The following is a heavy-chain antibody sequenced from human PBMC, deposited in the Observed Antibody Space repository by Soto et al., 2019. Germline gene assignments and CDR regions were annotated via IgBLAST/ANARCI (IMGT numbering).Heavy chain of an antibody. CDR3: ARDPGRHTVLMVYAIGYFDY. Sequence: SETLSLTCAVSGYSISSGYYWGWIRQPPGKGLEWIGSIYHSGSTYYNPSLKSRVTISVDTSKNQFSLKLSSVTAADTAVYYCARDPGRHTVLMVYAIGYFDYWGQGTLVTVSS. CDR2: IYHSGST. D-gene: IGHD2-8*01. V-gene: IGHV4-38-2*02. CDR1: GYSISSGYY. J-gene: IGHJ4*02.